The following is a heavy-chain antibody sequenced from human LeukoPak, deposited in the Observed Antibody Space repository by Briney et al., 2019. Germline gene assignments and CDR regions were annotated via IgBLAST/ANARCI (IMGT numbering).Heavy chain of an antibody. D-gene: IGHD1-14*01. V-gene: IGHV3-53*01. J-gene: IGHJ6*02. Sequence: PGGSLRLSCAASGFTFSSYAMSWVRQAPGKGLEWVSVIYSGGSTYYADSVKGRFTISRDNSKNTLYLQMNSLRAEDTAVYYCARDNRGYYYYYGMDVWGQGTTVTVSS. CDR2: IYSGGST. CDR1: GFTFSSYA. CDR3: ARDNRGYYYYYGMDV.